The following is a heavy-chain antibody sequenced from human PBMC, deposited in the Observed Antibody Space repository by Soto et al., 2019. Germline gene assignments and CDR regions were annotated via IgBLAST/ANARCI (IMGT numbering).Heavy chain of an antibody. J-gene: IGHJ5*02. CDR3: ARDRGVAAKRRKWFDP. D-gene: IGHD2-15*01. CDR2: IWYDGSNK. V-gene: IGHV3-33*01. Sequence: QVQLVESGGGVVQPGKSLRLSCAASGFTFSSYGMHWVRQAPGKGLEWVAVIWYDGSNKYYADSVKGRFTISRDNSKHTLYLQMNSLRAEDTAVYYCARDRGVAAKRRKWFDPWGQGTMVTVAS. CDR1: GFTFSSYG.